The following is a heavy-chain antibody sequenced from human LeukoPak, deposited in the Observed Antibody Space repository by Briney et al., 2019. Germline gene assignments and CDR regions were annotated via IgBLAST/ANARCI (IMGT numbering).Heavy chain of an antibody. CDR2: IYSSGNT. J-gene: IGHJ4*02. V-gene: IGHV4-4*07. D-gene: IGHD3-10*01. CDR3: AREGSGSYYNVVFDF. CDR1: GGSISPYY. Sequence: SETLSLTCTVSGGSISPYYWSWIRQPAGKGLGWIGRIYSSGNTDYNPSPNGRVTVSVDKSKNQFSLTLSSVTAADTAVYYCAREGSGSYYNVVFDFWGQGTLVTVSS.